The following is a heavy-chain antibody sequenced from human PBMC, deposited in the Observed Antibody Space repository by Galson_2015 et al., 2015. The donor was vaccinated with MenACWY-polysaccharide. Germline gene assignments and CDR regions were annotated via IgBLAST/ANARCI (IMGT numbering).Heavy chain of an antibody. CDR1: GFTFTNYA. CDR3: AKANSGGICTSGWACWFDP. Sequence: SLRLSCAASGFTFTNYAMNWVRQAPGKGLEWVSSIGGSGTTYYADSAKGRFTISRDNSTNMVYLQMNSLRAEDKAIYYCAKANSGGICTSGWACWFDPWGQGSLVIVSS. J-gene: IGHJ5*02. V-gene: IGHV3-23*01. D-gene: IGHD2-15*01. CDR2: IGGSGTT.